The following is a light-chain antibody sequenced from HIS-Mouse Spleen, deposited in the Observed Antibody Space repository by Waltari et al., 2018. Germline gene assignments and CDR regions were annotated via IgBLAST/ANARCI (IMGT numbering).Light chain of an antibody. V-gene: IGLV3-10*01. Sequence: SYERTQPPSVSVSPGQTARITCSGDALLKKYAYWDQQQSGQAPVLVIYEDSKRPSGIPERFSGSSSGTMATLTISGAQVEDEADYYCYSTDSSGNHRVFGGGTKLTVL. CDR1: ALLKKY. CDR2: EDS. CDR3: YSTDSSGNHRV. J-gene: IGLJ2*01.